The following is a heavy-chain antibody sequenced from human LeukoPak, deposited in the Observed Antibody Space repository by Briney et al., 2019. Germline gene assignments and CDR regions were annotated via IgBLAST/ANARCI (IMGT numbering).Heavy chain of an antibody. J-gene: IGHJ4*02. V-gene: IGHV1-2*02. D-gene: IGHD6-19*01. CDR3: ALYSSGWYGFFDY. CDR1: GYTFTGYY. Sequence: ASVKVSCKASGYTFTGYYMHWVRQAPGQGLEWMGWINPNSGGTNYAQELQGRVTMTTDTSTSTAYMELRSLRSDDTAVYYCALYSSGWYGFFDYWGQGTLVTVSS. CDR2: INPNSGGT.